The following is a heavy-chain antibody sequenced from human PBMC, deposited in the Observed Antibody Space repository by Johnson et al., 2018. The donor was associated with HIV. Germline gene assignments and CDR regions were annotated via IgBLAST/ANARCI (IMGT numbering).Heavy chain of an antibody. CDR1: GFAFSTYA. J-gene: IGHJ3*02. V-gene: IGHV3-30-3*01. Sequence: QVQLVESGGGVVQPGRSLTLSCAPSGFAFSTYAMHWVRQAPGKGLEWEAVISYHGSDKIYADSVKGRFTVSRDNSKNTLDLQMSSLRPDDTAMYYCARVTAYNSFDIWGQGTMVTVSS. CDR2: ISYHGSDK. CDR3: ARVTAYNSFDI. D-gene: IGHD2-21*02.